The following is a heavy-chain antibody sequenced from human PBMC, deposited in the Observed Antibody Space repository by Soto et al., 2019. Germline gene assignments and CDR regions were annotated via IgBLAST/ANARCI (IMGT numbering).Heavy chain of an antibody. Sequence: EVPLVESGGGLVQPGGSLRLSCAASGFTCSSYSMNWVRQAPGKGLEWVSYISSSSSTIYYADSVKGRFTISRDTAKNSLYLQMNSLRDEDTAVYYCARGRGSSSSWYVHYYGMDVWGQGTTVTVSS. V-gene: IGHV3-48*02. CDR1: GFTCSSYS. CDR3: ARGRGSSSSWYVHYYGMDV. J-gene: IGHJ6*02. D-gene: IGHD6-13*01. CDR2: ISSSSSTI.